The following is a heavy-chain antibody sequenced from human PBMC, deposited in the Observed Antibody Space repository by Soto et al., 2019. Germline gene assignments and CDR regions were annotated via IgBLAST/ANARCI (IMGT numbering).Heavy chain of an antibody. Sequence: SETLSLTCTVSGGSISSYYWSWIRQPPGKGMEWIGYIYYSGSTNYNPSLKSRVTISVDTSKNQFSLKLSSVTAADTAVYYCARDKRDSSGYYYGGYFDYWGQGTLVTVSS. D-gene: IGHD3-22*01. CDR2: IYYSGST. J-gene: IGHJ4*02. CDR1: GGSISSYY. V-gene: IGHV4-59*01. CDR3: ARDKRDSSGYYYGGYFDY.